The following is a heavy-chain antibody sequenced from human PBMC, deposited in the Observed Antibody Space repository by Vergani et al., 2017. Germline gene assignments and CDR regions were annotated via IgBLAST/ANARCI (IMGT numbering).Heavy chain of an antibody. D-gene: IGHD3-16*01. J-gene: IGHJ4*02. CDR3: AKGSLAVGLGYFDY. V-gene: IGHV3-9*01. Sequence: EVQLLESGGGLVQPGGSLRLSCAASGFTFDDYAMHWVRQAPGKGLEWVSGISWNSGSTGYADSVKGRFTISRDNAKNSLYLQMNSLRAEDTALYYCAKGSLAVGLGYFDYWGQGTLVTVSS. CDR1: GFTFDDYA. CDR2: ISWNSGST.